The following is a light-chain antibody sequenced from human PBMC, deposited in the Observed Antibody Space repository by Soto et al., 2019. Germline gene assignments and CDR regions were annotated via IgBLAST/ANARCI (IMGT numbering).Light chain of an antibody. CDR1: SSNIGSNT. Sequence: QSVLTQPPSASGTPGQRVTISCSGTSSNIGSNTVNWYHQFPGTAPKLLIYSNNRRPSGVPDRFSGSKSGTSASLAISGLQSEDEADYYCAAWDDSLNGPVFGGGTKVTVL. CDR2: SNN. CDR3: AAWDDSLNGPV. J-gene: IGLJ2*01. V-gene: IGLV1-44*01.